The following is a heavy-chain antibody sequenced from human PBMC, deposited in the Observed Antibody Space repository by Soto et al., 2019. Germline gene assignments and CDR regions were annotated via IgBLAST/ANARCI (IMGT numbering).Heavy chain of an antibody. J-gene: IGHJ4*02. Sequence: PGGSLRLSCAASGFTFSDYAMSWARQTPGKGLEWVSVISDSGTNTYYADSVKGRFTISRDNSKNTLHLQMNKLRAEDTAVYYCAKVGGYDDYGIFDYWGQGTLVTVSS. D-gene: IGHD4-17*01. CDR2: ISDSGTNT. V-gene: IGHV3-23*01. CDR3: AKVGGYDDYGIFDY. CDR1: GFTFSDYA.